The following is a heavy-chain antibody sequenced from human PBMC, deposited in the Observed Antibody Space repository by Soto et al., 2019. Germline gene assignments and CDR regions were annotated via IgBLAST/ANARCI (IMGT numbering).Heavy chain of an antibody. D-gene: IGHD4-17*01. CDR1: GGRLSTYA. J-gene: IGHJ4*02. CDR2: ITPIFDTT. Sequence: SVKVACKAPGGRLSTYAITLVRQAPGQGLEWMGGITPIFDTTNYAQKFQGRVTITADESTTTVHMELTSLTSEDTAVYYCATGGTTVTRRFDYWGQGTLVTVSS. V-gene: IGHV1-69*13. CDR3: ATGGTTVTRRFDY.